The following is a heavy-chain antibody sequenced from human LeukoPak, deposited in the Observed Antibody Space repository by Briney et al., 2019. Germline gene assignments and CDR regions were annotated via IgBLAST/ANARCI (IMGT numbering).Heavy chain of an antibody. V-gene: IGHV4-30-4*01. D-gene: IGHD5-18*01. CDR1: GGSICSGDYY. Sequence: PSETLSLTCTVSGGSICSGDYYWSWIRQPPGKGLEWIGYIYYSGSTYYNPSLKSRVTISVDTSKNQFSLKLSSVTAADTAVYYCARAITWIQLWFSGGSHFDYWGQGTLVTVSS. J-gene: IGHJ4*02. CDR3: ARAITWIQLWFSGGSHFDY. CDR2: IYYSGST.